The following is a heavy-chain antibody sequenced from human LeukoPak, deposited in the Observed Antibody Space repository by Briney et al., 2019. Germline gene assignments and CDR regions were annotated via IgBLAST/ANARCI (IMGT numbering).Heavy chain of an antibody. D-gene: IGHD7-27*01. CDR1: GGSISSSSYH. V-gene: IGHV4-39*01. CDR3: ARHLRDENWGTYYYGMDV. Sequence: SETLSLTCTVSGGSISSSSYHWGWIRQPPGKGLEWIGSIYYSGSTYYNPSLKSRVTISVDTSKNQFSLKLSSVTAADTAVYYCARHLRDENWGTYYYGMDVWGQGTTVTVSS. CDR2: IYYSGST. J-gene: IGHJ6*02.